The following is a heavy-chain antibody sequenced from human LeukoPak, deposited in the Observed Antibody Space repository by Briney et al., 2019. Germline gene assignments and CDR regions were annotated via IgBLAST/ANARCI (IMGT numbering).Heavy chain of an antibody. V-gene: IGHV4-39*07. D-gene: IGHD6-13*01. CDR2: IYYSGST. Sequence: PSETLSLTCTVSGGSISSSSYYWGWIRQPPGKGLEWIGSIYYSGSTYYNPSLKSRVTISVDTSKNQFSLKLSSVTAADTAVYYCAREGLGWYSSSWYTGTNFDYWGQGTLVTVSS. CDR1: GGSISSSSYY. CDR3: AREGLGWYSSSWYTGTNFDY. J-gene: IGHJ4*02.